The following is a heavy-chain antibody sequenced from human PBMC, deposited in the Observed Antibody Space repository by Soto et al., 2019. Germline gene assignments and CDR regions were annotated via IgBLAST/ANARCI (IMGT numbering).Heavy chain of an antibody. CDR3: ARDGTLYDSSAYYYLY. CDR1: GGTFSRYT. D-gene: IGHD3-22*01. J-gene: IGHJ4*02. CDR2: ITPMFGTP. Sequence: QVQLVQSGAEVKKPGSSVKVSCKASGGTFSRYTITWVRQAPGQGLEWMGGITPMFGTPNYAQKFQGRVTITADELTSTAYMELSSLRSEDTAMYYCARDGTLYDSSAYYYLYWGQGTLVTVSS. V-gene: IGHV1-69*01.